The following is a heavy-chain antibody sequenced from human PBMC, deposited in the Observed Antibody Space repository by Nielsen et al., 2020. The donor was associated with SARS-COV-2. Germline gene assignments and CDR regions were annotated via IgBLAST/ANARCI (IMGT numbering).Heavy chain of an antibody. CDR2: ISSSSSTI. CDR3: ASPWGRGKYYDFWSGYYRRPGY. V-gene: IGHV3-48*02. D-gene: IGHD3-3*01. J-gene: IGHJ4*02. Sequence: VRQAPGKGLEWVSYISSSSSTIYYADSVKGRFTISRDNAKNSLYLQMNSLRDEDTAVYYCASPWGRGKYYDFWSGYYRRPGYWGQGTLVTVSS.